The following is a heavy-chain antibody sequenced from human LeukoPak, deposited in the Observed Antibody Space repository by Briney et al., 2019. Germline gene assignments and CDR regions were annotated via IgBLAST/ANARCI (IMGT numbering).Heavy chain of an antibody. J-gene: IGHJ4*02. V-gene: IGHV7-4-1*02. CDR1: GYTFTSYA. D-gene: IGHD2-2*01. CDR3: VRVRPRIVVVPAAIDY. Sequence: GASVKVSCKASGYTFTSYAMNWVRQAPGQGLEWMGWINTNTGNPTYAQGFTGRFVFSLDTSVSTAYLQISSLKAEDTAVYYCVRVRPRIVVVPAAIDYWGQGTLVTVSS. CDR2: INTNTGNP.